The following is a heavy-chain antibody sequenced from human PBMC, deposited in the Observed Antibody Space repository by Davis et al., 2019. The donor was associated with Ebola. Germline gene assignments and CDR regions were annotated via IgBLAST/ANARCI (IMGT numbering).Heavy chain of an antibody. J-gene: IGHJ3*02. CDR2: IYPGDSDT. D-gene: IGHD3-22*01. V-gene: IGHV5-51*01. Sequence: PGGSLRLSCKGSGYYFTYYWIGWVRQLPGQGLEWMGIIYPGDSDTKYSPSFQGEVTISIDKSTNTAYLQRSSLKASDTAMYYCARLRRDTAGYYSYRGAFDIWGQGTMVTVSS. CDR1: GYYFTYYW. CDR3: ARLRRDTAGYYSYRGAFDI.